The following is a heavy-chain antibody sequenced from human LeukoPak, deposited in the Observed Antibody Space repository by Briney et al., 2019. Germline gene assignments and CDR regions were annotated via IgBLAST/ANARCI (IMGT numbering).Heavy chain of an antibody. CDR1: GFXFSSYG. J-gene: IGHJ4*02. V-gene: IGHV3-33*01. CDR3: ARDFEWELLTLDY. CDR2: IWYDGSNK. Sequence: GGSLRLSCAASGFXFSSYGIHWVRQAPGKGLEWVAVIWYDGSNKYYADSVKGRFTISRDNSKNTLYLQMNSLRAEDTAVYYCARDFEWELLTLDYWGQGTLVTVSS. D-gene: IGHD1-26*01.